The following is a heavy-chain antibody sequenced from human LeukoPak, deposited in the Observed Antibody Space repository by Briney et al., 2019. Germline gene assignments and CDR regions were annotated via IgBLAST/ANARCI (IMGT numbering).Heavy chain of an antibody. V-gene: IGHV1-69*05. Sequence: SVKLSCKASGGTFSSYAISWVRQAPAQGLEWMGRILPIFGTANYAQKFQGRVTITTDESTSTAYMELSSLRSEDTAVYYCARELGYWFDPWGQGTLVTVSS. CDR1: GGTFSSYA. CDR2: ILPIFGTA. CDR3: ARELGYWFDP. D-gene: IGHD3-10*01. J-gene: IGHJ5*02.